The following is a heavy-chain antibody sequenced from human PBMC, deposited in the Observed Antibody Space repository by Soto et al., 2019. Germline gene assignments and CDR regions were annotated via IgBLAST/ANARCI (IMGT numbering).Heavy chain of an antibody. V-gene: IGHV3-33*01. Sequence: QVQLVEPGGGVVQPGRSLRLSCAASGFTFSSYGMHWVRQAPGKGLEWVAVIWYDGSNKYYADSVKGRFTISRDNSKNTLYLQMNSLRAEDTAVYYCARLRGGYNSDAFDIWGQGTMVTVSS. CDR2: IWYDGSNK. J-gene: IGHJ3*02. CDR3: ARLRGGYNSDAFDI. D-gene: IGHD5-12*01. CDR1: GFTFSSYG.